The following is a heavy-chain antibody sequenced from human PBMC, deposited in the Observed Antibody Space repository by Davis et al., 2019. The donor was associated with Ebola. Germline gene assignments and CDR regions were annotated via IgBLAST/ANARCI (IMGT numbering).Heavy chain of an antibody. Sequence: AASVKVSCKASGGTFSSYAISWVRQAPGQGLEWMGWISAYNGNTNYAQKLQGSVTMTTDTSTSTAYMELRSLRSDDTAVYYCAKTDCSGGSCYLFDYWGQGTLVTVSS. CDR3: AKTDCSGGSCYLFDY. CDR2: ISAYNGNT. V-gene: IGHV1-18*01. J-gene: IGHJ4*02. D-gene: IGHD2-15*01. CDR1: GGTFSSYA.